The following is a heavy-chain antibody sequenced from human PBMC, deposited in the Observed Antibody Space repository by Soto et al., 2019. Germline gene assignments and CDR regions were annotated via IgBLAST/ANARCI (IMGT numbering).Heavy chain of an antibody. J-gene: IGHJ3*02. V-gene: IGHV4-34*01. CDR3: ARLRVPAAFDAFDI. D-gene: IGHD2-2*01. CDR2: INHSRNS. Sequence: SETLSLTCAFYGGSFSDSYSSWIRQAPGKGLEWISDINHSRNSNYSPSNKSRVNISVDTSKNQISLKMSSVTVADTAVYYCARLRVPAAFDAFDIWGQGTMVT. CDR1: GGSFSDSY.